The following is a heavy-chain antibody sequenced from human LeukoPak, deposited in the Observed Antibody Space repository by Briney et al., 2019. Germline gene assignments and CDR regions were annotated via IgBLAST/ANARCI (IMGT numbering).Heavy chain of an antibody. J-gene: IGHJ4*02. V-gene: IGHV3-30*18. CDR2: ISYDGSNK. CDR3: AKGRTGTRRDNFDY. CDR1: GFIFSTYG. Sequence: PGRSLRLSCAASGFIFSTYGMHWVRQAPGKGLGWVAVISYDGSNKYYADSVKGRFTISRDNSKNTLYLQMNSLRAEDTAVYYCAKGRTGTRRDNFDYWGQGTLVTVSS. D-gene: IGHD1/OR15-1a*01.